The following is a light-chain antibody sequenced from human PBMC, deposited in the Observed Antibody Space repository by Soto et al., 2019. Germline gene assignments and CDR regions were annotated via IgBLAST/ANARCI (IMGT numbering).Light chain of an antibody. CDR1: SSNIGKNY. CDR3: GTWDSSLSVYV. J-gene: IGLJ1*01. Sequence: QSALTQPPSVSAAPGQKVIISCSGSSSNIGKNYVSWYQQLPGSAPKLLIYEDDKRPSGIPDRFSGSKSGTSATLGITGLQTGDEADCYCGTWDSSLSVYVFGTGTKLTVL. V-gene: IGLV1-51*02. CDR2: EDD.